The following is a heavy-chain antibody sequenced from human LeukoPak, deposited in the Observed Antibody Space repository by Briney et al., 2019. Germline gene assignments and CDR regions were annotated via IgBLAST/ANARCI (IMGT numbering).Heavy chain of an antibody. D-gene: IGHD3-10*01. J-gene: IGHJ4*02. CDR3: ARTLEGLWIVDY. CDR2: IYYSGST. V-gene: IGHV4-59*01. Sequence: SETLSLTCGVYGGSFSGYYWSWIRQPPGKGLEWIGYIYYSGSTNYNPSLKSRVTISVDTSKNQFSLKLRYVTAADTAVYYCARTLEGLWIVDYWGQGTLVTVSS. CDR1: GGSFSGYY.